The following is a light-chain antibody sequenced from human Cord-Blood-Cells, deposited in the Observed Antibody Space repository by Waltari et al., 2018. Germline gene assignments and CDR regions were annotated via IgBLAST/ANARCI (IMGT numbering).Light chain of an antibody. CDR1: SSDLGGYNY. CDR3: SSYTSSTTWV. Sequence: SARTQIGSVSGCAGESITIACAGTSSDLGGYNYVPWYQQHPGKAPKLLIYDVSKRPSGVSNLFSGSKSGNTASLTISVLQAEDEADYYCSSYTSSTTWVFGGATKLTVL. V-gene: IGLV2-14*01. CDR2: DVS. J-gene: IGLJ3*02.